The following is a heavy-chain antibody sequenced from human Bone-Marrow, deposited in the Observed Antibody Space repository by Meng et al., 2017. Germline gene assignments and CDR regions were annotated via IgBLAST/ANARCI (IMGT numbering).Heavy chain of an antibody. CDR1: GYIFTSYG. CDR2: ISAYNGNT. Sequence: ASVKVSRKASGYIFTSYGISWVRQAPGQGLEWMGWISAYNGNTNYAQKLQGRVTMTTDTSTSTAYMELRSLRSDDTAVYYCARDLGFWDSSGYYQGYFDYWHQGPLVTVSS. D-gene: IGHD3-22*01. J-gene: IGHJ4*02. V-gene: IGHV1-18*01. CDR3: ARDLGFWDSSGYYQGYFDY.